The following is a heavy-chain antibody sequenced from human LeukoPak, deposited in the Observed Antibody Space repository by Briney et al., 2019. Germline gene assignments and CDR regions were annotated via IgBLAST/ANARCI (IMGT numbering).Heavy chain of an antibody. CDR3: AKNSYCSSTSGYISGLDY. CDR1: GFTFSSYG. Sequence: GGSLRLSCAASGFTFSSYGMHWVRQAPGKGLEWVAFIRYDGSNKYYADSVKGRFTISRDNSKNTLYLQMNSLRAEDTAVYYCAKNSYCSSTSGYISGLDYWGQGTLVTVS. J-gene: IGHJ4*02. CDR2: IRYDGSNK. V-gene: IGHV3-30*02. D-gene: IGHD2-2*02.